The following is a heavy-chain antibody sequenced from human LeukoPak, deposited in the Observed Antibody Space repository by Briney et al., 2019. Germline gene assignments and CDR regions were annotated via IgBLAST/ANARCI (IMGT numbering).Heavy chain of an antibody. D-gene: IGHD3-9*01. CDR1: GFTFSSYA. CDR2: ISYDGTNK. CDR3: ARDFGWLSGFDN. V-gene: IGHV3-30-3*01. Sequence: HPGGSLRLSCAASGFTFSSYAIHCVRQAPGKGLEWVAIISYDGTNKYYADSVRGRFTISRDNSKNTLYLQMNSLRAEDTAVYYCARDFGWLSGFDNWGQGTLVTVSS. J-gene: IGHJ4*02.